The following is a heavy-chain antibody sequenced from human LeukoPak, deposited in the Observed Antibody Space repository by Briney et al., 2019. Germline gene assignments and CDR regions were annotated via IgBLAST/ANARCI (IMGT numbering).Heavy chain of an antibody. CDR2: FYYSGST. D-gene: IGHD3-22*01. J-gene: IGHJ4*02. Sequence: SSETLSVTCTVSGGSISSSSYYWGWIRQPPGKGLEWIGSFYYSGSTYYNPSLKSRVTISVDTSKNQFSLKLSSVTAADTAVYYCARQTGDSSGYYYKDYFDYWGQGTLVTVSS. CDR1: GGSISSSSYY. V-gene: IGHV4-39*01. CDR3: ARQTGDSSGYYYKDYFDY.